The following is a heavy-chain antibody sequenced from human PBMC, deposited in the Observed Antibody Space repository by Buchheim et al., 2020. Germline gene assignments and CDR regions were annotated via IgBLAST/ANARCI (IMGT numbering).Heavy chain of an antibody. CDR3: ARDREEYSSSS. J-gene: IGHJ5*02. V-gene: IGHV1-69*13. CDR1: GYTFITYG. D-gene: IGHD6-6*01. CDR2: IIPIFGTA. Sequence: QVQLVQSGGEIKKPGASMKVSCKASGYTFITYGISWVRQAPGQGLEWMGGIIPIFGTANYAQKFQGRVTITADESTSTAYMELSSLRSEDTAVYYCARDREEYSSSSWGQGTL.